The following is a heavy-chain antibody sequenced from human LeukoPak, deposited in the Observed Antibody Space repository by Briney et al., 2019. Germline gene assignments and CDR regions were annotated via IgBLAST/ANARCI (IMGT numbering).Heavy chain of an antibody. J-gene: IGHJ4*02. V-gene: IGHV3-30*04. CDR1: GFTFRTYA. D-gene: IGHD3-10*01. Sequence: GESLRLSCVASGFTFRTYAMHWVRQSPGKGLDWVAVISYDESDKYYADSVKGRFTISRDNSKNTLYLHVNSLRVEDTAVYYCARDRRTSGVDYWGQGTLVTASS. CDR2: ISYDESDK. CDR3: ARDRRTSGVDY.